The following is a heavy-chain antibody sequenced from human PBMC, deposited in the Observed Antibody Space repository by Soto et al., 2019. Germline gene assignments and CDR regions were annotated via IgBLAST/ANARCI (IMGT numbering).Heavy chain of an antibody. V-gene: IGHV4-38-2*02. CDR2: IYYSGST. CDR1: GYSISSGYY. D-gene: IGHD2-2*01. Sequence: SETLSLTCAVSGYSISSGYYWGWIRQPPGEGLEWIGYIYYSGSTYYNPSLKSRVTISVDTSKNQFSLKLSSVTAADTAVYYCAREHLVPAARGSLYYYYGMDVWGQGTTVTVSS. J-gene: IGHJ6*02. CDR3: AREHLVPAARGSLYYYYGMDV.